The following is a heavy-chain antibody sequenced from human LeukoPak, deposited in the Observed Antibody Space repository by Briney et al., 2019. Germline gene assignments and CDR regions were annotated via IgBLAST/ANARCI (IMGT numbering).Heavy chain of an antibody. D-gene: IGHD6-19*01. CDR1: GFTFSSYA. Sequence: PGRSLRLSCAASGFTFSSYAMHWVRQAPGKGLEWVAVISYDGSNKYYADSVKGRFTISRDNSKNTLYLQMNSLRAEDTAVYYCANFIRSSDRWGQGTLVTVSS. CDR3: ANFIRSSDR. CDR2: ISYDGSNK. J-gene: IGHJ4*02. V-gene: IGHV3-30-3*01.